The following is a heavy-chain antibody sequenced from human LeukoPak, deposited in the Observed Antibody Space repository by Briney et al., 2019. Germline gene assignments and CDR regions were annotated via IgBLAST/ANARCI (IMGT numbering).Heavy chain of an antibody. J-gene: IGHJ5*02. CDR2: IIPIFGTA. CDR1: GGTFSSYA. D-gene: IGHD6-13*01. Sequence: GASVKVSCKASGGTFSSYAISWVRQAPGQGLEWMGGIIPIFGTANYAQKFQGRVTITADESTSTAYMELSRLRSDDTAVYYCARDPGIAAHWFDPWGQGTLVTVSS. V-gene: IGHV1-69*01. CDR3: ARDPGIAAHWFDP.